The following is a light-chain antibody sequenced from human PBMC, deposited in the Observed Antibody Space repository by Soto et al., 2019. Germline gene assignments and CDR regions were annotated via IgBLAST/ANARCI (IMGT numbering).Light chain of an antibody. Sequence: QSVLTQAPSVSGAPGQSITVSCTGSSSNIGAGYDVNWYQQLPGTAPKLLIYANTNRPSGVPDRFSGSRSGTSASLAITGLQAEDEADYYCQSYDSSLSGSVFGGGTKLTVL. CDR3: QSYDSSLSGSV. J-gene: IGLJ2*01. CDR2: ANT. V-gene: IGLV1-40*01. CDR1: SSNIGAGYD.